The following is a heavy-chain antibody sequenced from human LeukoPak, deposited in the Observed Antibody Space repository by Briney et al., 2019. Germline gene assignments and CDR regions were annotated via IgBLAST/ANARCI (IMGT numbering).Heavy chain of an antibody. J-gene: IGHJ6*02. CDR3: ARDQGTSSYGMDV. CDR1: GYTFTGYY. CDR2: INPNSGGT. V-gene: IGHV1-2*04. D-gene: IGHD2-15*01. Sequence: ASVKVSCKASGYTFTGYYMHWVRQAPGQGLEWMGWINPNSGGTNYAQKFQGWVTMTRDTSISTAYMELSRLRSDDTAVYYCARDQGTSSYGMDVWGQGTTVTVSS.